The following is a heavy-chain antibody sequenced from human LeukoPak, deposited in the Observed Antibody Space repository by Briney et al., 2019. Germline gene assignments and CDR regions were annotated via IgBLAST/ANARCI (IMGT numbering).Heavy chain of an antibody. CDR1: GYTLTGYY. Sequence: ASVTVSCKASGYTLTGYYMHWVRQAPGQGLEWMGWINPNSGGTNYAQKFQGRVTMTRDTSISTAYMELSRLRSDDTAVYYCARRGYVDMSDWFDPWGQGTLVTVSS. D-gene: IGHD5-12*01. J-gene: IGHJ5*02. CDR3: ARRGYVDMSDWFDP. CDR2: INPNSGGT. V-gene: IGHV1-2*02.